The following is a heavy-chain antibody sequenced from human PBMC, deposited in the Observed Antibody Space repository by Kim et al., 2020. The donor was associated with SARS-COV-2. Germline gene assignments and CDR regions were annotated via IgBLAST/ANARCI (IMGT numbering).Heavy chain of an antibody. CDR2: INHSGST. CDR3: ARVPISGYSYGGGSSHTYFDY. Sequence: SETLSLTCAVYGGSFSGYYWSWIRQPPGKGLEWIGEINHSGSTNYNPSLKSRVTISVDTSKNQFSLKLSSVTAADTAVYYCARVPISGYSYGGGSSHTYFDYWGQGTLVTVSS. CDR1: GGSFSGYY. V-gene: IGHV4-34*01. D-gene: IGHD5-18*01. J-gene: IGHJ4*02.